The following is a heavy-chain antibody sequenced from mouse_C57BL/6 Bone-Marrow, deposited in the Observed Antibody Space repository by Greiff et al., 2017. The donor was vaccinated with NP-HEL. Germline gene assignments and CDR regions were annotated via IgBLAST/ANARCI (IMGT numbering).Heavy chain of an antibody. CDR1: GYTFTSYW. V-gene: IGHV1-69*01. CDR2: IDPSDSYT. D-gene: IGHD4-1*01. CDR3: ALANWDVGYAMDY. Sequence: QVQLQQPGAELVMPGASVKLSCKASGYTFTSYWMHWVKQRPGQGLEWIGEIDPSDSYTNYNQKFKGKSTLTVDKSSSTAYMQLSSLTSEDSAVYYCALANWDVGYAMDYWGQGTSVTVYS. J-gene: IGHJ4*01.